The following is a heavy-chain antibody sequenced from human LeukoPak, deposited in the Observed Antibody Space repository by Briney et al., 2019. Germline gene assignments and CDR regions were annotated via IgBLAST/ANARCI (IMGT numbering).Heavy chain of an antibody. CDR3: ARGQLVGLYYFDY. CDR1: GGSISSGGYY. D-gene: IGHD6-6*01. Sequence: SETLSLTCTVSGGSISSGGYYWSWIRQHPGKGLEWIGYIYYSGSTYYNPSLKSRVTISVDTSKNQFSLKLSSVTAADTAVYYCARGQLVGLYYFDYWGQGTLVTASS. CDR2: IYYSGST. J-gene: IGHJ4*02. V-gene: IGHV4-31*03.